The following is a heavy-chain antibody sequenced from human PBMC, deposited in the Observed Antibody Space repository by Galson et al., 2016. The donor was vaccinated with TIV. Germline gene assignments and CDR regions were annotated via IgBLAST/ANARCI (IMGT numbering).Heavy chain of an antibody. CDR2: IYPSDADT. Sequence: QSGAEVKKPGESLKISCKASGYSFSIYWIGWVRQMPGKGLERMGNIYPSDADTRYSPSFQAQVTISADKSINTVYLQWSILKASDTAMYYCARYPHCLDSGTSYTAGYLDYWGQGTLVTVSS. CDR1: GYSFSIYW. J-gene: IGHJ4*02. D-gene: IGHD3-10*01. CDR3: ARYPHCLDSGTSYTAGYLDY. V-gene: IGHV5-51*01.